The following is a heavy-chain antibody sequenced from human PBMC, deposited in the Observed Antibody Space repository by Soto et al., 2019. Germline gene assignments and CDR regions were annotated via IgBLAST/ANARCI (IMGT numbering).Heavy chain of an antibody. CDR1: GFTFSNYA. Sequence: EVQLLESGGGLVQPGGSLRLSCAASGFTFSNYAMSWVRQAPGKGLEWVSAISGIGGSTYYADSVKGRVTISRDSSKNTRYWHMNGLRAEDTAVYYCAKGGGSCCFDCWGQGTLVTVSS. CDR2: ISGIGGST. D-gene: IGHD2-15*01. J-gene: IGHJ4*02. V-gene: IGHV3-23*01. CDR3: AKGGGSCCFDC.